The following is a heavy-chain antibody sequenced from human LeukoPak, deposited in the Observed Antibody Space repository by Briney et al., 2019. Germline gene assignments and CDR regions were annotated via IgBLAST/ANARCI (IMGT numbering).Heavy chain of an antibody. V-gene: IGHV4-30-4*01. D-gene: IGHD6-19*01. CDR2: IYYSGST. CDR3: ARTLAGDAFDI. J-gene: IGHJ3*02. Sequence: PSETLSLTCTVSGGSISSGDYYWSWIRQPPGKGLEWIGYIYYSGSTYYNPPLKSRVTISVDTSKNQFSLKLGSVTAADTAVYYCARTLAGDAFDIWGQGTMVTVSS. CDR1: GGSISSGDYY.